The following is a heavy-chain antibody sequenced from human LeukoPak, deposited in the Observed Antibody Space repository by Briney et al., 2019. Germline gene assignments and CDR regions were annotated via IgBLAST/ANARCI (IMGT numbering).Heavy chain of an antibody. V-gene: IGHV4-39*07. CDR3: ATLPTFDY. CDR2: VYYSGTT. J-gene: IGHJ4*02. CDR1: GGSISSSQYY. Sequence: PSETLSLTCTVSGGSISSSQYYWGWIRQPPGNGLEWIGSVYYSGTTYSNPSLKRRVTISIDTSKTHFSLRLTSVTAADTAVYYCATLPTFDYWGQGTLVTVSS.